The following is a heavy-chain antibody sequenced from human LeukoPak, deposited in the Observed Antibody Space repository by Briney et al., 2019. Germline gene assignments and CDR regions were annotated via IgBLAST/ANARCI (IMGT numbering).Heavy chain of an antibody. J-gene: IGHJ5*02. Sequence: ASVKVSCKASGYTFTSYGISWVRQAPGQGLEWMGWISAYNGNTNYAQKLQGRVTMTTDTSTSTAYMELRSLRSDDTAVYYCARVPLQMSAAPRALRWFDPWRQGTLVTVSS. CDR3: ARVPLQMSAAPRALRWFDP. CDR2: ISAYNGNT. CDR1: GYTFTSYG. V-gene: IGHV1-18*01. D-gene: IGHD6-25*01.